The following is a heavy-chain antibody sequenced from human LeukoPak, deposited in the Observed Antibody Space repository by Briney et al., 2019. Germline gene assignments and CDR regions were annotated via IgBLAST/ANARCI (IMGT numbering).Heavy chain of an antibody. CDR1: GGTFSSYA. CDR2: IIPILGIV. V-gene: IGHV1-69*04. J-gene: IGHJ6*02. D-gene: IGHD6-13*01. CDR3: ARDINGYSSSWADYYYYGMDV. Sequence: EASVKVSCKASGGTFSSYAISWVRQAPGQGLEWMGRIIPILGIVNYAQKFQGRVTITADKSTSTAYMELSSLRSEDTAVYYCARDINGYSSSWADYYYYGMDVWGQGTTVTVSS.